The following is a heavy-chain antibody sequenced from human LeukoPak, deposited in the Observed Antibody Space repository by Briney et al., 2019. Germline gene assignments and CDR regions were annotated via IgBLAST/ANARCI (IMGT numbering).Heavy chain of an antibody. CDR3: ARVKGYDSSLGY. D-gene: IGHD3-22*01. J-gene: IGHJ4*02. CDR1: GFTFSSYW. V-gene: IGHV3-7*03. Sequence: GGSLRLSCAASGFTFSSYWMNWARQAPGKGLEWVASINHNGNVNYYVDSVKGRFTISRDNAKNSLYLQMSSLRAEDTAVYYCARVKGYDSSLGYWGQGTLVTVSS. CDR2: INHNGNVN.